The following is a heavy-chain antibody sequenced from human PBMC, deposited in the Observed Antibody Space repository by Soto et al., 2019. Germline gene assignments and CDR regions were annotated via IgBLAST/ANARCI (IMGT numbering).Heavy chain of an antibody. CDR3: ARDEDEYLGLNH. Sequence: PSQTLSLTCAISGDSVSSNSAAWNRIRQSPSRGLEWLGRTYYRSKWYYDYTSSVRSRISINPDTSKNQFSLQLRSVTPEDTAVYYCARDEDEYLGLNHWGQGIPVTVSS. V-gene: IGHV6-1*01. D-gene: IGHD2-15*01. J-gene: IGHJ5*02. CDR2: TYYRSKWYY. CDR1: GDSVSSNSAA.